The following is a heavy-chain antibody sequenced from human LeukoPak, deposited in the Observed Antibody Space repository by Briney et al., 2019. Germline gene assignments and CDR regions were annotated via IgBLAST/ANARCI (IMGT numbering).Heavy chain of an antibody. D-gene: IGHD3-10*01. CDR2: ISLRGRT. J-gene: IGHJ4*02. CDR3: ARSYYYGSGNYYNGRFDY. Sequence: SETLSLTCGVSGGSITTTNFWSWVRQPPGGGLEWIGEISLRGRTQYNPSLKSRVNISIDESKNHLYLSLASVTAADTAVYYCARSYYYGSGNYYNGRFDYWGQGTLVTVSS. V-gene: IGHV4-4*02. CDR1: GGSITTTNF.